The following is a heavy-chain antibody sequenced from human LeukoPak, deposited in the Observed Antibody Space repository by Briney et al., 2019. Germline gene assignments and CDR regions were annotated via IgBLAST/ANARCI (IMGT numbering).Heavy chain of an antibody. V-gene: IGHV3-53*01. Sequence: GGSLRLSCAASGFTVSSNYMSWVRQAPGKGLEWVSVIYSGGSTYYADSVKGRFTISRDNSKNTLYLQMNSLRAEDTAVYYCARDLRGGVAATGAWYYYGMDVWGQGTTVTVSS. CDR2: IYSGGST. CDR3: ARDLRGGVAATGAWYYYGMDV. D-gene: IGHD2-15*01. CDR1: GFTVSSNY. J-gene: IGHJ6*02.